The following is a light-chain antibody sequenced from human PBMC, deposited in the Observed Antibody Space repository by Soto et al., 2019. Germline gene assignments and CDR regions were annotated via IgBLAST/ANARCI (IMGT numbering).Light chain of an antibody. CDR1: QSISSW. V-gene: IGKV1-5*03. J-gene: IGKJ1*01. CDR2: KAS. CDR3: QQYNSYRRT. Sequence: DIQMTQSPSTLSGSVGERVTITCRASQSISSWLAWYQQKPGKAPKLLIYKASSLESGVPSRFSGSGSGTEFTLTISSLQPDDFATYYCQQYNSYRRTFGQGTKVEIK.